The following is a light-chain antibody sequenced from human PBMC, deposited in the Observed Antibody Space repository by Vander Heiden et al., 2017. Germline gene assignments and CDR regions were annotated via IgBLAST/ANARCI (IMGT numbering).Light chain of an antibody. CDR2: AAS. Sequence: DIRMARTPSSLSASVGDRVTITCRASQGIRNDLGWYQQKPGKAPKRLIYAASSLQSGVSSRFSGSGSGTEFTLTISRLQPEDFATYYWLQHNSYPQYTFGQGTKLEIK. J-gene: IGKJ2*01. CDR3: LQHNSYPQYT. V-gene: IGKV1-17*01. CDR1: QGIRND.